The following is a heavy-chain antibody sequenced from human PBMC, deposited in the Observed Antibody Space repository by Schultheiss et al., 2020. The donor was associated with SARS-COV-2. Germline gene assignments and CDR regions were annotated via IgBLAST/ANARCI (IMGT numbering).Heavy chain of an antibody. J-gene: IGHJ4*02. D-gene: IGHD6-6*01. CDR1: GGSISSSSYY. V-gene: IGHV4-39*07. Sequence: ETLSLTCTVSGGSISSSSYYWGWIRQPPGKGLEWIGSIYYSGSTNYNPSLKSRVTISVDKSKNQFSLKLSSVTAADTAVYYCARGRRGQLDPMFDYWSRGTLVTVSS. CDR3: ARGRRGQLDPMFDY. CDR2: IYYSGST.